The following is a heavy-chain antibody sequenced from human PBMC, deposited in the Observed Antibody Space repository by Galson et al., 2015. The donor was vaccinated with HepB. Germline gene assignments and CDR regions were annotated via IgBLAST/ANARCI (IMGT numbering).Heavy chain of an antibody. V-gene: IGHV6-1*01. CDR1: GDSVSNNNAA. CDR3: ARVGGTIYYYAMDV. CDR2: TYYRAKWYN. Sequence: CAISGDSVSNNNAAWYWIRQSPSRGLEWLGRTYYRAKWYNDYAPSVRSRITISPDISKNHFSLHLNSVTPEDTAVYYCARVGGTIYYYAMDVWGQGTTVTVSS. J-gene: IGHJ6*02. D-gene: IGHD1-14*01.